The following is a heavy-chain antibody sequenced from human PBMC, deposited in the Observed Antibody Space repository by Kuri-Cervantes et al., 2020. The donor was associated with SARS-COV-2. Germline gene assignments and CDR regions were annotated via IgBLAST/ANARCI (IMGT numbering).Heavy chain of an antibody. CDR2: INHSGNT. V-gene: IGHV4-34*01. D-gene: IGHD3-9*01. Sequence: GSLRLSCAVYGGSFSGYYWSWIRQPPGKGLEWIGEINHSGNTNYNPSLKSRVTISGDTSKNQFSLEVRSVTAADTAVYYCARDSDFLEPSFDYWGQGTLVTVSS. J-gene: IGHJ4*02. CDR3: ARDSDFLEPSFDY. CDR1: GGSFSGYY.